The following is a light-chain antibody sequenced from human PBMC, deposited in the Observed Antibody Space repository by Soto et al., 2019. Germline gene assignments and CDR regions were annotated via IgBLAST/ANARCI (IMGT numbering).Light chain of an antibody. CDR2: DVS. J-gene: IGLJ1*01. V-gene: IGLV2-11*01. Sequence: QSALTQPRSVSGSPGQSVTVSCIGTSSDVGDYNSVSWYQQHPGKAPKLMIYDVSKRPSGVLDRFSGSKSGNTASLTISGLQAEDEADYYCCSYVGGYSYVFGIGTKVTVL. CDR1: SSDVGDYNS. CDR3: CSYVGGYSYV.